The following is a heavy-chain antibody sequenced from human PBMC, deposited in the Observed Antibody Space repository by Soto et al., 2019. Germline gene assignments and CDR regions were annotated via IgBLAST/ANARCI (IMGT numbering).Heavy chain of an antibody. CDR1: GGTFRSYA. Sequence: QVQLVQSGAEVREPGSSVKVSCEASGGTFRSYAINWVRQAPGQGLEWMGGIIPMFGKANYAEKFLGRVTITADEATRTADMEVSSLKSDDTAVYYCARSMETNYFYGIDVWGLGTKVTVSS. CDR3: ARSMETNYFYGIDV. CDR2: IIPMFGKA. V-gene: IGHV1-69*01. D-gene: IGHD2-8*01. J-gene: IGHJ6*02.